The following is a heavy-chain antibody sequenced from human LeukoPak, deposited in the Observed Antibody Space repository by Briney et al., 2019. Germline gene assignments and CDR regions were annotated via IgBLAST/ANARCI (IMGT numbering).Heavy chain of an antibody. D-gene: IGHD6-13*01. J-gene: IGHJ3*02. CDR2: INPNSGGT. V-gene: IGHV1-2*02. Sequence: ASVKVSCKASGYTFAGYYMHWVRQAPGQGLEWMGWINPNSGGTNYAQKFQGRVTMTRETSISTAHMERSRLRSDDPAGYYLARVALAASSIDAFDIWGQGTLVTVSS. CDR3: ARVALAASSIDAFDI. CDR1: GYTFAGYY.